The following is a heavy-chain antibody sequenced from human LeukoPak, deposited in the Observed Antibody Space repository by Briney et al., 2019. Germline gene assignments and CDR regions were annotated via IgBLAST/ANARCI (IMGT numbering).Heavy chain of an antibody. J-gene: IGHJ4*02. CDR3: AKATLYDFWRGYSYYFDY. Sequence: GGSLRLSCVASGFTFTNYAMSWVRQAPGKGLEWVSVISGGGGTTYYADSVQRRFTLSRDNSKNTVYLQMNSLRAEDAAVYYCAKATLYDFWRGYSYYFDYWGEGTLVTVSS. CDR2: ISGGGGTT. V-gene: IGHV3-23*01. CDR1: GFTFTNYA. D-gene: IGHD3-3*01.